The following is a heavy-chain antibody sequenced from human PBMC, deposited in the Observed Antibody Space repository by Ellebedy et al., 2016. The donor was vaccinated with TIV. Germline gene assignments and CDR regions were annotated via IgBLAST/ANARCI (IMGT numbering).Heavy chain of an antibody. CDR3: ASLGVTTVWYFDL. V-gene: IGHV3-48*02. D-gene: IGHD4-17*01. Sequence: GESLKISXAASGFTFSSYTMNWVRQAPGKGLEWVSYISSSSSTIYYADSVKGRFTISRDNAKNSLYLQMNSLRDEDTAVYYCASLGVTTVWYFDLWGRGTLVTVSS. CDR1: GFTFSSYT. J-gene: IGHJ2*01. CDR2: ISSSSSTI.